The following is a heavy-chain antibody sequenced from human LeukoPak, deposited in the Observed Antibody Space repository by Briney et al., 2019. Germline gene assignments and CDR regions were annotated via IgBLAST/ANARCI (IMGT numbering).Heavy chain of an antibody. CDR3: AREGVSTVTSILVVISFDY. CDR1: GFTFSSYV. V-gene: IGHV3-23*01. Sequence: GGSLRLSCAASGFTFSSYVMSWVRQAPGKGLEWVSAISGSGGSTYYADSVKGRFTISRDNAKNSLYLQMNSLRAEDTAIYYCAREGVSTVTSILVVISFDYWGQGALVTVSS. J-gene: IGHJ4*02. CDR2: ISGSGGST. D-gene: IGHD3-22*01.